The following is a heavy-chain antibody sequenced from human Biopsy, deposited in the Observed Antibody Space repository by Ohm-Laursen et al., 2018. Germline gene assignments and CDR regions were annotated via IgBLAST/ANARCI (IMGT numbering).Heavy chain of an antibody. CDR2: ISYSGNT. D-gene: IGHD2-2*01. Sequence: TLSLTCTVSRDSISNYYWTWIRQSPGKGLEWIGYISYSGNTNYNPSLKSRVTMSVDTSKNQFSLRLIYVTAADTAVYYCARMPHFDYWGQEILVTVSS. J-gene: IGHJ4*02. CDR1: RDSISNYY. V-gene: IGHV4-59*01. CDR3: ARMPHFDY.